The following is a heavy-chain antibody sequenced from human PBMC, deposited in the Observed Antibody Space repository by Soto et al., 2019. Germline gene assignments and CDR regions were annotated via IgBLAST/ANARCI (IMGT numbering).Heavy chain of an antibody. D-gene: IGHD3-22*01. J-gene: IGHJ3*02. CDR3: ARDYYDSSGYYNDAFDI. CDR2: IYWDDDK. Sequence: QITLKESGPTLVKPTQTLTLTCTFSGFSLSTSGVGVGWIRQPPGKALEWLALIYWDDDKRYSPSLKSRLTITKDTSKNQVVLTMTNMDPVDTATYYCARDYYDSSGYYNDAFDIWGQGTMVTVSS. V-gene: IGHV2-5*02. CDR1: GFSLSTSGVG.